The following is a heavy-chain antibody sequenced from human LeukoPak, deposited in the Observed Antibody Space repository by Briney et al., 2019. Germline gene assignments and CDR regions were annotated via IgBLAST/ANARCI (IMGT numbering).Heavy chain of an antibody. J-gene: IGHJ4*02. CDR2: ISGSGGST. CDR1: GFTFSSYA. D-gene: IGHD6-19*01. V-gene: IGHV3-23*01. CDR3: AKDDSIAVAGTLDY. Sequence: GGSLRLSCAASGFTFSSYAMSWVRQAPGKGLEWVSAISGSGGSTYYADSVKGRFTISRDNSKNTLYLQMNSLRAEDTAVYYCAKDDSIAVAGTLDYWGQGTLVTVSS.